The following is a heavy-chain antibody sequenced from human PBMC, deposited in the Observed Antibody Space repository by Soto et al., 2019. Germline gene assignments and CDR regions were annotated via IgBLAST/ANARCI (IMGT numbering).Heavy chain of an antibody. CDR3: ARGDSEYSGYDSRESWVFDY. CDR2: ISSNGGST. Sequence: GGSLRLSCAASGFTFSSYAMHWVRQAPGKGLEYVSAISSNGGSTYYANSVKGRFTISRDNSKNTLYLQMGSLRAEDMAVYYCARGDSEYSGYDSRESWVFDYWGQGTLVTVSS. V-gene: IGHV3-64*01. CDR1: GFTFSSYA. D-gene: IGHD5-12*01. J-gene: IGHJ4*02.